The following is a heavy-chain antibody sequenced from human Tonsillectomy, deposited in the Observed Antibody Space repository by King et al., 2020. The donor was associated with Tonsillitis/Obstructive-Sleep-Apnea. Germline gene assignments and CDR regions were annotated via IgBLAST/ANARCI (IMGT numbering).Heavy chain of an antibody. CDR2: ISAYKGNT. V-gene: IGHV1-18*01. D-gene: IGHD6-19*01. Sequence: VQLVQSGAEVKKPGASVKVSCKASGYTFTSYGITWVRQAPGQGLEWMGWISAYKGNTNYAQKLQGRVTMTTDTSTSTAYMELRSLRSDDTAVYYCARIAVAGHYYYYGMDVWGQGTTVTVSS. CDR3: ARIAVAGHYYYYGMDV. CDR1: GYTFTSYG. J-gene: IGHJ6*02.